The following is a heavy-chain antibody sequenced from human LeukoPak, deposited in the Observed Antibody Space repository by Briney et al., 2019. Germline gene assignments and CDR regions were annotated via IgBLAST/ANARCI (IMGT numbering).Heavy chain of an antibody. CDR1: GFTFSSYA. J-gene: IGHJ1*01. D-gene: IGHD2-15*01. Sequence: GGSLRLSCAASGFTFSSYAMSWVRQAPGKGLEWVGRIKSKTDGGTTDYAAPVKGRFTISGDDSKNTLYLQMNSLKTEDTAVYYCTTGRLGYCSGGSCYSAEYFQHWGQGTLVTVSS. CDR2: IKSKTDGGTT. CDR3: TTGRLGYCSGGSCYSAEYFQH. V-gene: IGHV3-15*01.